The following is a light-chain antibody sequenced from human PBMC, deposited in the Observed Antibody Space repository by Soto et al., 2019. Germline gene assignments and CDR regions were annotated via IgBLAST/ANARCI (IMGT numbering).Light chain of an antibody. CDR2: DAS. J-gene: IGKJ1*01. CDR3: QHYRRNTWS. V-gene: IGKV1-5*01. CDR1: QSISSW. Sequence: DIQMTQSPSTLSASVGDRVTITCRASQSISSWLAWYQQKPGKAPKLLIYDASSLESGVPSRFSGSGSGTDFTLTISSLQPEDFATYFCQHYRRNTWSFGPGTKVDIK.